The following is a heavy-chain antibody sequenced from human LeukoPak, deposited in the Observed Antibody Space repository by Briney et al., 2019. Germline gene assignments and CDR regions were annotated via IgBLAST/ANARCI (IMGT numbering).Heavy chain of an antibody. CDR3: ARGNYASGTPSPPGFDH. CDR1: GGTFSGYY. Sequence: RPSETLSLTCGVYGGTFSGYYWSWVRQPPGKGVEWIGEINHSGSTNYNPSLKSRVTISIDTSKNRFSLKLSSVTAADTAVYYCARGNYASGTPSPPGFDHWGQGTLVTVSS. J-gene: IGHJ5*02. D-gene: IGHD3-10*01. V-gene: IGHV4-34*01. CDR2: INHSGST.